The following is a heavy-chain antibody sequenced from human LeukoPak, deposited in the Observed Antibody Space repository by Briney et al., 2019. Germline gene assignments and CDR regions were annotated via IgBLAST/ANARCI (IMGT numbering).Heavy chain of an antibody. D-gene: IGHD6-13*01. V-gene: IGHV1-2*02. CDR3: AREHSIAAAGTDIVWFDP. J-gene: IGHJ5*02. CDR1: GYTFTDYH. Sequence: GASVKVSCKTSGYTFTDYHVHWVRQAPGQGLEWMGWINPNTGDTNYAQKFQGRVTMTRDTSISTAYMELSGLRSDDTAVYYCAREHSIAAAGTDIVWFDPWGQGTLVTVSS. CDR2: INPNTGDT.